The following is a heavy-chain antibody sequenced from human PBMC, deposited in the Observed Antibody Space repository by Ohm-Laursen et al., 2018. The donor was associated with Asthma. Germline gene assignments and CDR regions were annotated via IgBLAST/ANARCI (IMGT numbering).Heavy chain of an antibody. D-gene: IGHD4-17*01. Sequence: ASVKVSCKAFGGTFNNHGITWVRQAPGQGLEWMGRINPNSGGTNYAQKFQGRVTMTRDTSISTAYMELSRLRSDDTAVYYCARGGDIYGDLPWYFDYWGQGTLVTVSS. CDR1: GGTFNNHG. V-gene: IGHV1-2*06. J-gene: IGHJ4*02. CDR2: INPNSGGT. CDR3: ARGGDIYGDLPWYFDY.